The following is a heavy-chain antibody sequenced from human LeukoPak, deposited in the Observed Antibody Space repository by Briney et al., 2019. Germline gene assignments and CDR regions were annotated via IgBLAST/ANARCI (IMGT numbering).Heavy chain of an antibody. Sequence: GGSLRLSYAASGFTFSSYGMHWVRQAPGKGLEWVAVISYDGSNKYYADSVKGRFTISRDNSKNTLYLQMNSLRAEDTAVYYCAKDLYDYGDSNVAYYFDYWGQGTLVTVSS. CDR3: AKDLYDYGDSNVAYYFDY. CDR1: GFTFSSYG. D-gene: IGHD4-17*01. V-gene: IGHV3-30*18. CDR2: ISYDGSNK. J-gene: IGHJ4*02.